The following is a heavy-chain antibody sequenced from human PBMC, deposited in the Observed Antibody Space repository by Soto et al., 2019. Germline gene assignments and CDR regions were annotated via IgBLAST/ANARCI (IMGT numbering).Heavy chain of an antibody. D-gene: IGHD3-10*01. CDR1: GFTLSDYY. V-gene: IGHV3-72*01. CDR2: SKNKANNYAT. Sequence: EVQLEESGGGLVQPGGSLRLSCAASGFTLSDYYTHWVRQAPGKGLEWVGRSKNKANNYATEYAASVEGRCTISRDDSENSLYLQMYSLRTEDTAIYYCTARGAWGQGTLVTVSS. CDR3: TARGA. J-gene: IGHJ5*02.